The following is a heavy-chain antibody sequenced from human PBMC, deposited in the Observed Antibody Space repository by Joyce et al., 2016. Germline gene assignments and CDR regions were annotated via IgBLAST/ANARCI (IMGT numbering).Heavy chain of an antibody. Sequence: QVHLVESGGGVVQPGRSLRLSCAASGFTFSKYAMHWVRQAPGKGLEAVAVVSADGSDKYYADSVKGRFTISRDNSKSTLYLQVNSLRPEDTAVYYCAKVSWGYSSSWAGAAFDIWGQGTMVTVSS. CDR2: VSADGSDK. D-gene: IGHD3-22*01. CDR3: AKVSWGYSSSWAGAAFDI. V-gene: IGHV3-30*18. J-gene: IGHJ3*02. CDR1: GFTFSKYA.